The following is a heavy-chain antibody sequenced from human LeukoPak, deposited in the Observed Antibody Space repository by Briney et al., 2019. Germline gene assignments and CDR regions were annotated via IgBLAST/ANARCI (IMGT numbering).Heavy chain of an antibody. D-gene: IGHD6-19*01. J-gene: IGHJ4*02. CDR2: ISSNGGST. CDR1: GLIVSSNY. CDR3: VTTSYSSGWY. Sequence: PGGSLRLSCAASGLIVSSNYMSWVRQAPGKGLEYVSAISSNGGSTYYADSVKGRFTISRDNSKNTLYLQMSSLRAEGTAVYYCVTTSYSSGWYWGQGTLVTVSS. V-gene: IGHV3-64D*09.